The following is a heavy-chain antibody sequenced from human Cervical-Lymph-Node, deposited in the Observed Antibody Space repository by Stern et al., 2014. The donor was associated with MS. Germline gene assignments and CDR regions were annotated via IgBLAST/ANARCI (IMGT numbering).Heavy chain of an antibody. D-gene: IGHD2-21*02. J-gene: IGHJ5*02. CDR1: GGSISSEDNY. CDR3: AVTPGTNWFDP. Sequence: QLQLQESGPGLVKPSQTLSLTCTVSGGSISSEDNYWTWIRQHPVKGLEWIGYIHYAGTTYYDPSRKSRVTISLDRSKNQFSLKMKSVTAADTAVYFCAVTPGTNWFDPWGQGTLVTVSS. CDR2: IHYAGTT. V-gene: IGHV4-30-4*01.